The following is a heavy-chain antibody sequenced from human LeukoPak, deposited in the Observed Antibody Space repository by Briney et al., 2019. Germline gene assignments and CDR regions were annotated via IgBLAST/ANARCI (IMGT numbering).Heavy chain of an antibody. J-gene: IGHJ4*02. CDR2: ISGSGGST. Sequence: GGSLRLSCAASGFTFSSYAMSWVRQAPGKELEWVSAISGSGGSTYYADSVKGRFTISRDNSKNTLYLQMNSLRAEDTAVYYCAKDDYDFWSGYYTMGIGYWGQGTLVTVSS. CDR1: GFTFSSYA. V-gene: IGHV3-23*01. D-gene: IGHD3-3*01. CDR3: AKDDYDFWSGYYTMGIGY.